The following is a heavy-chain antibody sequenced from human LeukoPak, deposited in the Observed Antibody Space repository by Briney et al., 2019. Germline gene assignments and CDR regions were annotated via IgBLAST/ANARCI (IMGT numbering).Heavy chain of an antibody. D-gene: IGHD5-18*01. CDR2: IKQDGSEK. CDR1: GFTFSSYW. Sequence: GGSLRLSCAASGFTFSSYWMSWVRQAPGKGLEWVANIKQDGSEKFYVDSVKGRFTISRDNAKNLVYLQMNSLRDEDTAVYYCARDRWGYSYGGDWGQGTLVTVSS. CDR3: ARDRWGYSYGGD. V-gene: IGHV3-7*01. J-gene: IGHJ4*02.